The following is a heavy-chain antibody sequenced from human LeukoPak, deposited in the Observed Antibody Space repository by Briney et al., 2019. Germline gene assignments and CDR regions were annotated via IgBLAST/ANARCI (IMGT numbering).Heavy chain of an antibody. CDR3: ARGGYYYDRGLLNAFDI. CDR2: INPNSGGT. Sequence: ASVKVSCKASGYTFTGYYMHWVRQAPGQGLEWMGWINPNSGGTNYAQKFQGRVTMTRDTSISTAYMELSRLRSDDTAVYYCARGGYYYDRGLLNAFDIWGQGTMVTVSS. V-gene: IGHV1-2*02. D-gene: IGHD3-22*01. J-gene: IGHJ3*02. CDR1: GYTFTGYY.